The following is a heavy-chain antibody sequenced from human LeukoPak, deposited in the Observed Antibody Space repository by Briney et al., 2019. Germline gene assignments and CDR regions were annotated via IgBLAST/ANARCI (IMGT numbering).Heavy chain of an antibody. CDR3: ARRVGYCSSTSCSPNWFDP. CDR1: GFTFSSYW. Sequence: GGSLRLSCVASGFTFSSYWMSWIRQAPGKGREWVANIKQDGSEKYYVDSVKGRFTISRDNAKNSLYLQMNSLRDEDTAVYYCARRVGYCSSTSCSPNWFDPWGQGTLVTVSS. J-gene: IGHJ5*02. D-gene: IGHD2-2*01. CDR2: IKQDGSEK. V-gene: IGHV3-7*01.